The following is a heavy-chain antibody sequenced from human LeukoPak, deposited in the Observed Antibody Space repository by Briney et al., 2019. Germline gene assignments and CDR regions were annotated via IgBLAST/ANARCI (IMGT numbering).Heavy chain of an antibody. Sequence: SETLSLTCTVSRGSISRSYWCWIRPPPGEGLERIGYIYYSGSTTNNPSLKSRVTISVATSKNQFSLKLSSVTAADTAGYYCVRGRANTGCDPCGQGTLGTVSS. CDR2: IYYSGST. CDR3: VRGRANTGCDP. V-gene: IGHV4-59*08. D-gene: IGHD4/OR15-4a*01. J-gene: IGHJ5*02. CDR1: RGSISRSY.